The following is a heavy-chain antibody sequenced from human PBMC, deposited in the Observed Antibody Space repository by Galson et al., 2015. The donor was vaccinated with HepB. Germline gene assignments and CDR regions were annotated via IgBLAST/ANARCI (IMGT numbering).Heavy chain of an antibody. CDR1: GGSISNSAYF. CDR2: VYYSGST. Sequence: ETLSLTCTVSGGSISNSAYFWGWIRQPPGKGLEWIGTVYYSGSTYYNPSLKSRLTISVDPSRNHFSLKLSSATAVDTAVYYCARLFAGSFDFWGQGTLVTVSS. V-gene: IGHV4-39*01. D-gene: IGHD6-13*01. J-gene: IGHJ4*02. CDR3: ARLFAGSFDF.